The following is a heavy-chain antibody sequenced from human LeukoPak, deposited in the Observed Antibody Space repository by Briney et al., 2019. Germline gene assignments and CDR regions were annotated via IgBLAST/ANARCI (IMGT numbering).Heavy chain of an antibody. D-gene: IGHD3-22*01. V-gene: IGHV3-66*01. CDR1: GGSISSSSYY. CDR3: ARDWGDYDSSGYYFGYFDY. Sequence: PSETLSLTCTVSGGSISSSSYYWGWIRQPPGKGLEWVSIIYSGGSTYYADSVKGRFTISRDNSKNTLYLQMNSLRAEDTAVYYCARDWGDYDSSGYYFGYFDYWGQGTLVTVSS. J-gene: IGHJ4*02. CDR2: IYSGGST.